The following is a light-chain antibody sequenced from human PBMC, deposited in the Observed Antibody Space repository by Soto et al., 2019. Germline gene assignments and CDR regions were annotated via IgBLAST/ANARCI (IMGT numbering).Light chain of an antibody. CDR2: LGGSGSY. J-gene: IGLJ2*01. CDR3: EPWHTNIHVV. V-gene: IGLV4-60*02. Sequence: QLVLTQSSSASASLGSSGKLTCTLSSGHSSYIIAWHQQQPGKAPRDLMKLGGSGSYNRGCGVPDRFSGSSSGADRYLTNSNLLFEDEGDYYCEPWHTNIHVVFGGGTQRTVL. CDR1: SGHSSYI.